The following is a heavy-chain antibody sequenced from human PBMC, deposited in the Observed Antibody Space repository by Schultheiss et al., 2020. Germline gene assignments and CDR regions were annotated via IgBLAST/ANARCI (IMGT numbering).Heavy chain of an antibody. V-gene: IGHV1-8*01. Sequence: ASVKVSCKASGYTFTSYDINWVRQATGQGLEWMGWMNPNSGNTGYAQKFQGRVTITADESTSTAYMELSSLRSEDTAVYYCARDLGLWFRELLGAFDIWGQGTMVTVSS. CDR1: GYTFTSYD. CDR2: MNPNSGNT. J-gene: IGHJ3*02. D-gene: IGHD3-10*01. CDR3: ARDLGLWFRELLGAFDI.